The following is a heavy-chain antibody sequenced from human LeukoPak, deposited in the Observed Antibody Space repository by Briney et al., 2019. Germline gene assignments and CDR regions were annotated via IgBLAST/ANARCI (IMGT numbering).Heavy chain of an antibody. CDR1: GGSISRYY. Sequence: PSETLSLTCTVSGGSISRYYWSWIRQPAGKGLEWIGRIYTSGSTNYNPSLKSRVTMSVDTSKNQFSLKLSSVTAADTAVYYCAREWYCSSTSCYQTFDYWGQGTLVTVSS. CDR3: AREWYCSSTSCYQTFDY. V-gene: IGHV4-4*07. D-gene: IGHD2-2*01. CDR2: IYTSGST. J-gene: IGHJ4*02.